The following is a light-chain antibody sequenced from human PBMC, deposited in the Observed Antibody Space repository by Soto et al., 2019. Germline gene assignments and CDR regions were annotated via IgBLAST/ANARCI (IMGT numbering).Light chain of an antibody. V-gene: IGKV3-15*01. Sequence: ETVMTQSPATLSVSPGERATLSCRASESVSTNLAWYQQKPGQAPRLLIYDVSTGATGIPARFSGRGSGTEFTLTISSLQSEDFAVYYCQQYNDWPLTFGQGTKVDIK. CDR3: QQYNDWPLT. CDR2: DVS. CDR1: ESVSTN. J-gene: IGKJ1*01.